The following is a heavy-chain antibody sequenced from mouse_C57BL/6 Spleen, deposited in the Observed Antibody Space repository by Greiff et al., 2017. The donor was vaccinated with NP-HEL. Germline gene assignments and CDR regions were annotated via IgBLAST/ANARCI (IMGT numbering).Heavy chain of an antibody. V-gene: IGHV5-17*01. CDR1: GFTFSDYG. CDR3: AIVYDYLYAMDY. J-gene: IGHJ4*01. Sequence: EVMLVESGGGLVKPGGSLKLSCAASGFTFSDYGMHWVRQAPEKGLEWVAYISSGSSTIYYADTVKGRFTISRDNAKNTLFLQMTSLRSEDTAMYYCAIVYDYLYAMDYWGQGTSVTVSS. CDR2: ISSGSSTI. D-gene: IGHD2-4*01.